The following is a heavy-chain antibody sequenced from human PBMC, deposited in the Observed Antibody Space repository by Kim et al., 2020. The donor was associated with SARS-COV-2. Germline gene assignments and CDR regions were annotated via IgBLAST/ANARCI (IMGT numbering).Heavy chain of an antibody. CDR3: AIGVSSAWTHRAWFDP. D-gene: IGHD3-22*01. Sequence: SETLSLTCVVSGASISSSSCWSWVRQPPGKGLEWIGEVDHSGTTSYNVSLKSRVTISVDKSKNQFSLRLNSVSAADTAVYYCAIGVSSAWTHRAWFDPWGQGTLVTVSP. V-gene: IGHV4-4*02. CDR2: VDHSGTT. CDR1: GASISSSSC. J-gene: IGHJ5*02.